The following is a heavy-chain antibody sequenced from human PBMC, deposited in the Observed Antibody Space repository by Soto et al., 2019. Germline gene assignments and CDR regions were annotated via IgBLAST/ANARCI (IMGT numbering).Heavy chain of an antibody. Sequence: QVQLVESGGGVVQPGRSLRLSCAASGFTFSSYGMHWVRQAPGKGLEWVAVIWYDGSNKYYADSVKGRFTISRDNSQKPLYLQMDSLRAEDTAVYYCARGVVERPQQYYYYYYMDVWGKGTTVTVSS. D-gene: IGHD1-1*01. CDR2: IWYDGSNK. V-gene: IGHV3-33*01. J-gene: IGHJ6*03. CDR1: GFTFSSYG. CDR3: ARGVVERPQQYYYYYYMDV.